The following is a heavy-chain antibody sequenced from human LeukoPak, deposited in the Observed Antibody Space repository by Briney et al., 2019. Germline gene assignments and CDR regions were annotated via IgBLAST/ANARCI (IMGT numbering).Heavy chain of an antibody. D-gene: IGHD3-22*01. J-gene: IGHJ3*02. V-gene: IGHV4-34*01. CDR1: GGSFSGYY. Sequence: PSETLSLTCAVYGGSFSGYYWSWIRQPPGKGLEWIGEINHSGGTNYNPSLKSRVTISVDTSKNQFSLKLSSVTAADTAVYYCARGSNYYDSSGYYMGDAFDIWGQGTMVTVSS. CDR2: INHSGGT. CDR3: ARGSNYYDSSGYYMGDAFDI.